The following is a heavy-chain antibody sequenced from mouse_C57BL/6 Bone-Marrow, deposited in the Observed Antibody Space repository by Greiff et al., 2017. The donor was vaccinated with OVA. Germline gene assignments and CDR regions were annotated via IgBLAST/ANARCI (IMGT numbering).Heavy chain of an antibody. CDR2: SRNKANDYTT. CDR1: GFTFSDFY. V-gene: IGHV7-1*01. J-gene: IGHJ1*03. Sequence: EVNVVESGGGLVQSGRSLRLSCATSGFTFSDFYMEWVRQAPGKGLEWIAASRNKANDYTTEYSASVKGRFIVSRDTSQSILYLQMNALRAEDTAIYYCARESYGNYWYFDVWGTGTTVTVSS. D-gene: IGHD2-1*01. CDR3: ARESYGNYWYFDV.